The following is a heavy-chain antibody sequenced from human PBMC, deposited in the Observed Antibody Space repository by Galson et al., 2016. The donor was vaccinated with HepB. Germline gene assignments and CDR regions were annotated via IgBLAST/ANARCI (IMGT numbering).Heavy chain of an antibody. Sequence: SLRLSCAASGFTFSSYGMSWVRQAPGKGLEWVSASSGRDDRTYYADSVEGRFTISRDNSKNTLYLQMNNLRAEDTAVYYCAKESPPGRGWYTVEFWGQGTLVTVSS. CDR1: GFTFSSYG. V-gene: IGHV3-23*01. J-gene: IGHJ4*02. CDR2: SSGRDDRT. CDR3: AKESPPGRGWYTVEF. D-gene: IGHD6-19*01.